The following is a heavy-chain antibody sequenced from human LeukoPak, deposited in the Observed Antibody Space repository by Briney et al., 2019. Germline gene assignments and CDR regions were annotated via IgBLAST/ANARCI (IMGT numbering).Heavy chain of an antibody. Sequence: PGGSLRLSCAASGFTVSNNYMSWVRRAPGKGLEWVSLIYSGGSTYYADSVKGRFTISRDNSMNTLYLQMNSLRAEDTAMYYCARGLRGYKYGSDYWGQGTLVTVSS. V-gene: IGHV3-53*01. D-gene: IGHD5-18*01. J-gene: IGHJ4*02. CDR1: GFTVSNNY. CDR3: ARGLRGYKYGSDY. CDR2: IYSGGST.